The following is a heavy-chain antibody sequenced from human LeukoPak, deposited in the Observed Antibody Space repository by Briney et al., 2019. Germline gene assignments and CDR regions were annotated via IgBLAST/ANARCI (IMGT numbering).Heavy chain of an antibody. V-gene: IGHV1-3*01. CDR3: ATRSGFKFDP. D-gene: IGHD1-14*01. CDR2: INAGNGNT. Sequence: GASVMVSCKASGYTYTSDAMHWVRQAPGQRLEWMGWINAGNGNTKYSQKFQVRVTITRDTSASTAYMELSSLRSEDTAVYYCATRSGFKFDPWGQGTLVTVSS. J-gene: IGHJ5*02. CDR1: GYTYTSDA.